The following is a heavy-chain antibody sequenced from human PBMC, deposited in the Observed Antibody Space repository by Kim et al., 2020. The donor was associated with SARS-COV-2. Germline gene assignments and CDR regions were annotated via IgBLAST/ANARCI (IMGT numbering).Heavy chain of an antibody. V-gene: IGHV3-7*01. CDR3: ARSRGMDV. J-gene: IGHJ6*02. CDR1: GFTFNSYW. Sequence: GGSLRLSCVVSGFTFNSYWMSWVRQAPGKGLEWVASIKQDGSEKYYVDSVKGRFTISRDNARNSLYLQMNSLRAEDTAVYHCARSRGMDVWGQGTTVTVS. CDR2: IKQDGSEK. D-gene: IGHD2-2*01.